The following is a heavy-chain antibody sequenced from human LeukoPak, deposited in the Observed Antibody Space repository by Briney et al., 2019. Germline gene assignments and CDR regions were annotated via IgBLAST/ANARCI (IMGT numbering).Heavy chain of an antibody. CDR2: ISSSSSYI. D-gene: IGHD1-26*01. V-gene: IGHV3-21*01. CDR1: GFTFSSYS. J-gene: IGHJ3*02. Sequence: GGSLRLSCAASGFTFSSYSMNWVRQAPGKGLEWVSSISSSSSYIYYADSVKGRFTISRDNAKNSLYLQMNSLRAEDTAVYYCARVYSTLLRPLGDAFDIWGQGTMVTVSP. CDR3: ARVYSTLLRPLGDAFDI.